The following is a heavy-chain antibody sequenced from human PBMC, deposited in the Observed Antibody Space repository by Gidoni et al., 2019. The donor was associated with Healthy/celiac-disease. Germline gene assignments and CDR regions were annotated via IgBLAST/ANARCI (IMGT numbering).Heavy chain of an antibody. CDR3: AHSTVEKTCYYDSSGYKQAFDI. D-gene: IGHD3-22*01. CDR1: GFSLSTSGVG. V-gene: IGHV2-5*02. CDR2: IYWDDDK. J-gene: IGHJ3*02. Sequence: QITLKESGPTLVKPTQTLTLTCPFSGFSLSTSGVGVGWIRQPPGKALEWLALIYWDDDKRYSPSLKSRLTITKDTSTNQVVLTMTNMDPVATATYYCAHSTVEKTCYYDSSGYKQAFDIWGQGTMVTVSS.